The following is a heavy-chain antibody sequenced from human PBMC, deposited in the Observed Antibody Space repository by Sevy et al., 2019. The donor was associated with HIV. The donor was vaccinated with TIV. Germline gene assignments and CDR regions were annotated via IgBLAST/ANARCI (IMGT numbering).Heavy chain of an antibody. CDR2: IKEDGSGK. Sequence: GGSLRLSCEVSGFTFSSYWKSWVCQAPGKGLEWVANIKEDGSGKYYVESVKGRFTISRDNAKNSVYLQMNSLRAEDAALYYCVRAIGAAGSYWGLGTLVTVSS. J-gene: IGHJ4*02. V-gene: IGHV3-7*01. CDR1: GFTFSSYW. CDR3: VRAIGAAGSY. D-gene: IGHD6-13*01.